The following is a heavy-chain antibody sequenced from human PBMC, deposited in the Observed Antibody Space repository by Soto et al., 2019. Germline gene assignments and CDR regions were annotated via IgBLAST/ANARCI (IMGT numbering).Heavy chain of an antibody. CDR2: IYYTGIT. V-gene: IGHV4-59*01. CDR1: GGSLSSYY. J-gene: IGHJ4*02. Sequence: SETLSLTCTVSGGSLSSYYWSWIRQPPGKGLEWIGYIYYTGITDYDPSLKSRVTISVDTSKNQFSLKLSSVTAADTAVYYCAREGMAVAGSFDYWGQGTLVTVSS. D-gene: IGHD6-19*01. CDR3: AREGMAVAGSFDY.